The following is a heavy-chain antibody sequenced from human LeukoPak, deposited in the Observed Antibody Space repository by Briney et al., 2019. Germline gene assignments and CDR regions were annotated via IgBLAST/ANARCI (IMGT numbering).Heavy chain of an antibody. CDR1: GYTVTAHY. Sequence: SCKASGYTVTAHYMSWVRQAPGEGLEWVSVVYSGGSTFYADSAKGRFTVSIDGSKNTLYLHMNSLRAEDTAVYYCARDSSSGWYHAYWGQGTLVTVSS. D-gene: IGHD6-19*01. CDR3: ARDSSSGWYHAY. CDR2: VYSGGST. V-gene: IGHV3-53*01. J-gene: IGHJ4*02.